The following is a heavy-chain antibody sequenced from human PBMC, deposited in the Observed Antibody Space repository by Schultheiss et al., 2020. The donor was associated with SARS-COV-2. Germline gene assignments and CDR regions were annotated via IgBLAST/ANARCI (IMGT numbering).Heavy chain of an antibody. CDR1: GGSISSYY. CDR3: ARAPRHGSVTQSLYGMDV. Sequence: SETLSFTCTVSGGSISSYYWSWIRQPPGKGLEWIGYIYYSGSTNYNPSLKSRVTISVDTSKNQFSLKLSSVTAADTAVYYCARAPRHGSVTQSLYGMDVWGQGTTVTVSS. J-gene: IGHJ6*02. D-gene: IGHD5/OR15-5a*01. V-gene: IGHV4-59*01. CDR2: IYYSGST.